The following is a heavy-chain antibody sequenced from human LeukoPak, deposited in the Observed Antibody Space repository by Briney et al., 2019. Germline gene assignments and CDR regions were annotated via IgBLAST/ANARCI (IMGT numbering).Heavy chain of an antibody. CDR2: ISSSSSYI. V-gene: IGHV3-21*01. D-gene: IGHD3-22*01. J-gene: IGHJ4*02. Sequence: GRTLRLSCATSGFTFSSYSMNWVRRAPGKGREWVSSISSSSSYIFYADSVEGRFTISGDNAKNSLYLQMNSLRAEDTAVYYCARNISRVYDSRGWIFDYWGQGTLVTVSS. CDR3: ARNISRVYDSRGWIFDY. CDR1: GFTFSSYS.